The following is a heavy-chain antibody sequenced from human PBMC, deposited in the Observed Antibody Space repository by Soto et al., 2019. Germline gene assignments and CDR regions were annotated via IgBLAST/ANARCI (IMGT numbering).Heavy chain of an antibody. CDR1: GGSFSGYY. CDR2: INHSGST. Sequence: QVQLQQWGAGLLKPSETLSLTCAVYGGSFSGYYWSWIHQPPGKGLEWIGEINHSGSTNYNPSLKSRVTISVDTSKNQFSLKLSSVTAADTAVYYCARGYYYGSGSYSNWGQGTLVTVSS. CDR3: ARGYYYGSGSYSN. D-gene: IGHD3-10*01. J-gene: IGHJ4*02. V-gene: IGHV4-34*01.